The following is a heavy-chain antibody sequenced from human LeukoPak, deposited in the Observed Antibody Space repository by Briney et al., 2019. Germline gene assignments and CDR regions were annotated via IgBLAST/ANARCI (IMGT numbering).Heavy chain of an antibody. J-gene: IGHJ4*02. D-gene: IGHD2-2*01. Sequence: PGGSLRLSCAASGFTFNTYAMNWVRQAPGEGLKWVSCITGDGAYIYYADSVKGRFTISRDNSKNSLYLQMNSLRAEYTAVYYSARYGRSISTSYNDFWGQGTLVTVSS. CDR2: ITGDGAYI. V-gene: IGHV3-21*01. CDR1: GFTFNTYA. CDR3: ARYGRSISTSYNDF.